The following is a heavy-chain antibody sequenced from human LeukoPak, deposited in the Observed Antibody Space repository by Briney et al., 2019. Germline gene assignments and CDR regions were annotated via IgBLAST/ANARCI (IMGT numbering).Heavy chain of an antibody. V-gene: IGHV4-39*01. Sequence: SETLSLTCTVSGGSISSSSYYWGWIRQPPGNGLEWIGSIYYSGSTYYNPSLKSRVTISVDTSKNQFSLKLSSVTAADTAVYCCARQTYDSSGSPYFDYWGQGTLVTVSS. J-gene: IGHJ4*02. D-gene: IGHD3-22*01. CDR2: IYYSGST. CDR3: ARQTYDSSGSPYFDY. CDR1: GGSISSSSYY.